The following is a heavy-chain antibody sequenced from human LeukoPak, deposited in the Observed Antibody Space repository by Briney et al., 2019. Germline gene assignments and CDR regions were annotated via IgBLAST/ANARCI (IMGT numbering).Heavy chain of an antibody. CDR2: IYHSGST. D-gene: IGHD6-19*01. V-gene: IGHV4-4*02. CDR3: ARDRSSGYSSGWYDY. CDR1: GGSLSSNNW. Sequence: SETLSLTCAVSGGSLSSNNWWSWVRQPPGKGLEWIGEIYHSGSTNYNPSLKSRGTISVDKSKNQFSLKLRSVTAADTAVYYCARDRSSGYSSGWYDYWGQGTLVTVSS. J-gene: IGHJ4*02.